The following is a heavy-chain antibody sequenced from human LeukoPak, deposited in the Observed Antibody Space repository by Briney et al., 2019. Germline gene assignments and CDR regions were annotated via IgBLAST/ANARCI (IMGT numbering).Heavy chain of an antibody. J-gene: IGHJ4*02. CDR1: GGTFSSYT. CDR2: ISAYNGNT. CDR3: ARAYYYDSSGYPSTLWY. V-gene: IGHV1-18*01. Sequence: ASVKVSCKASGGTFSSYTISWVRQAPGQGLEWMGWISAYNGNTNYAQKLQGRVTMTTDTSTSTAYMELRSLRSDDTAVYYCARAYYYDSSGYPSTLWYWGQGTLVTVSS. D-gene: IGHD3-22*01.